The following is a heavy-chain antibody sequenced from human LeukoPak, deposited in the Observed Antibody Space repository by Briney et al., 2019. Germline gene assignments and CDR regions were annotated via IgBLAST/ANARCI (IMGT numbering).Heavy chain of an antibody. V-gene: IGHV3-66*02. D-gene: IGHD1-26*01. CDR3: ARSWDARLNFDY. CDR1: GFIVSSNY. Sequence: GGSLRLPCAASGFIVSSNYMNWVRQAPGKGLEWVSVIYSGGSTYYADSVKGRFTISRDNSKNTVNLQMNDLRAEDTAVYYCARSWDARLNFDYWGQGTLVTVSS. J-gene: IGHJ4*02. CDR2: IYSGGST.